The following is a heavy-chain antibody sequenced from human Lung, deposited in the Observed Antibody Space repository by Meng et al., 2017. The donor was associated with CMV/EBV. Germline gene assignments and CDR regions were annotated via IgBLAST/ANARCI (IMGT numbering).Heavy chain of an antibody. CDR2: ISYTGYI. D-gene: IGHD1-1*01. CDR3: AGPDDMGSSPHDPFDI. V-gene: IGHV4-59*01. Sequence: SETLSLTCTVSGASISANYWSWSRRPPGKGLEYIGSISYTGYIEYNPSLKGRVAISLDTSKNQFSLKLASVTAADTAMYYCAGPDDMGSSPHDPFDIWGQRXMVTVSS. CDR1: GASISANY. J-gene: IGHJ3*02.